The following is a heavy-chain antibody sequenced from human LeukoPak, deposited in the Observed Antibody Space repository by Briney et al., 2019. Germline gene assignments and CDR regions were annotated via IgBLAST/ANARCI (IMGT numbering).Heavy chain of an antibody. CDR1: GFIFSSYA. D-gene: IGHD6-13*01. Sequence: GGSLRLSCSASGFIFSSYAMHWVRQAPGKGLEYVSGIRSNGGSTYYADSVKGRFTISRDNSKNTLYLQMSSLRAEDTAVYYCAKVHQQQLLRLAFDIWSQGTMVTVSS. CDR3: AKVHQQQLLRLAFDI. J-gene: IGHJ3*02. CDR2: IRSNGGST. V-gene: IGHV3-64D*06.